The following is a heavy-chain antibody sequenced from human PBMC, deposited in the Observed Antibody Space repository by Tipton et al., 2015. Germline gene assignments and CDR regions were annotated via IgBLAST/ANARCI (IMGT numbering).Heavy chain of an antibody. J-gene: IGHJ4*02. Sequence: SLRLSCVASGFSITSYTIVWVRQAPGKGLEWVSSFRNSRTYIYDADSVKGRFTISRDTAKNSVYLQMNSLRAEDTAFYYCTRVWEDGYNYEAAYACWGQGTPVTVSS. V-gene: IGHV3-21*01. CDR1: GFSITSYT. CDR3: TRVWEDGYNYEAAYAC. D-gene: IGHD5-24*01. CDR2: FRNSRTYI.